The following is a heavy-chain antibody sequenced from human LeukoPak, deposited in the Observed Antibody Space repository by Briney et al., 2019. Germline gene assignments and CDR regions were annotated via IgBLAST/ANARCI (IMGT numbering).Heavy chain of an antibody. CDR1: GDSISADY. V-gene: IGHV4-59*08. CDR2: ISYTGNT. J-gene: IGHJ5*02. D-gene: IGHD3-10*01. CDR3: ARHRYGLGMAS. Sequence: PSETLSLTCAVSGDSISADYWGWVREPPGKGLAFIAYISYTGNTPSNPSLPSPVTISFATSNHQFSLDLTSVTAADTAVYYCARHRYGLGMASWGQGTLVTVSS.